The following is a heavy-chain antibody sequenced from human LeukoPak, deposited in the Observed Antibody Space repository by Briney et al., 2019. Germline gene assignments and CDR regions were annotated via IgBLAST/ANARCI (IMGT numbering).Heavy chain of an antibody. CDR3: ARDQIVVAGSWFDP. J-gene: IGHJ5*02. V-gene: IGHV4-59*01. Sequence: PSETLSLTCTVSGGSISSYYWSWIRQPPGKGLEWIGDIYYSGNTNYNPSLKSRVTISIDTSKNQFSLKLRSVTAADTAVYYCARDQIVVAGSWFDPWGQGTLVTVSS. CDR1: GGSISSYY. CDR2: IYYSGNT. D-gene: IGHD6-13*01.